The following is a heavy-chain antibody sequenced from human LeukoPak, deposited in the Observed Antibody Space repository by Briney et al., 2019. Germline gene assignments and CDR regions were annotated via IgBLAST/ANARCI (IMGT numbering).Heavy chain of an antibody. V-gene: IGHV4-39*01. J-gene: IGHJ4*01. Sequence: SETLSHTCSVSGGSISSTNYYWGWIRQPPGKGLEWIGSIYYSGSTYYNPSLKSRVTISVDTSKNQFSLKLSSVTAADTAVYHCARHLYGSGLHRIDYWGHGTLVTVSS. CDR1: GGSISSTNYY. CDR2: IYYSGST. D-gene: IGHD6-19*01. CDR3: ARHLYGSGLHRIDY.